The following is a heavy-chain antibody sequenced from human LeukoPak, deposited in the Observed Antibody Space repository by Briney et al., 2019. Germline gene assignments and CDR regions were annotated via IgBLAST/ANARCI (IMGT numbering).Heavy chain of an antibody. J-gene: IGHJ4*02. CDR1: GFIVSSNY. CDR3: AKTGYSSSWYYFDY. V-gene: IGHV3-66*01. CDR2: IYSGGST. Sequence: GGSLRLSCAASGFIVSSNYMSWVRQAPGKGLEWVSVIYSGGSTYYADSVKGRFTISRDNSKNTLYLQMNSLRAEDTAVYYCAKTGYSSSWYYFDYWGQGTLVTVSS. D-gene: IGHD6-13*01.